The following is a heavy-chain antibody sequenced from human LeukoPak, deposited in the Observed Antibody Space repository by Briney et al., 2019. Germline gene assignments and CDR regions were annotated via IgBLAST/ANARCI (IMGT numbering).Heavy chain of an antibody. CDR2: IIPIFGTA. CDR1: GGTFSSYA. D-gene: IGHD1-26*01. V-gene: IGHV1-69*05. Sequence: ASVKVSCKASGGTFSSYAISWVRQAPGQGLEWMGRIIPIFGTANYAQKFQGRVTITTDESTSTAYMELSSLRSEDTAVYYCAIGIVGATTGDAFDIWGQGTMVTVST. J-gene: IGHJ3*02. CDR3: AIGIVGATTGDAFDI.